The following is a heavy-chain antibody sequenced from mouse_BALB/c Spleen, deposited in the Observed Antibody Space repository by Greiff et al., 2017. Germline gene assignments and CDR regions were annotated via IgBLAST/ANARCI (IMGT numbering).Heavy chain of an antibody. V-gene: IGHV7-3*02. CDR1: GFTFTDYY. CDR2: IRNKANGYTT. D-gene: IGHD2-4*01. Sequence: EVHLVESGGGLVQPGGSLRLSCATSGFTFTDYYMSWVRQPPGKALEWLGFIRNKANGYTTEYSASVKGRFTISRDNSQSILYLQMNTLRAEDSATYYCARDKGDYDYGYAMDYWGQGTSVTVSS. CDR3: ARDKGDYDYGYAMDY. J-gene: IGHJ4*01.